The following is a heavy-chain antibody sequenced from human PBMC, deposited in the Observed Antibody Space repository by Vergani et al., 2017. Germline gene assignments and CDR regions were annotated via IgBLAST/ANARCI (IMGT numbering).Heavy chain of an antibody. CDR2: LRSDASNE. CDR1: GFTFSNYG. V-gene: IGHV3-30*02. CDR3: AKDAGQLIRCFDY. D-gene: IGHD6-13*01. Sequence: QVQLVESGGGVVQPGGSLRLSCAASGFTFSNYGMHWVHQAPGKGLEWVAFLRSDASNEYYADSVRGRFTISRDISKNTLYLQMNSLRPEDTALYYCAKDAGQLIRCFDYWGQGTLVTVSS. J-gene: IGHJ4*02.